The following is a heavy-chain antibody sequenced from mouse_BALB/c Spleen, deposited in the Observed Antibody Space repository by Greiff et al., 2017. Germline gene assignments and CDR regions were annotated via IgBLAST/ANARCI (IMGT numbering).Heavy chain of an antibody. CDR2: INSNGGST. CDR1: GFTFSSYG. J-gene: IGHJ4*01. Sequence: DVMLVESGGGLVQPGGSLKLSCAASGFTFSSYGMSWVRQTPDKRLELVATINSNGGSTYYPDSVKGRFTISRDNAKNTLYLQMSSLKSEDTAMYYCARVDYAMDDWGQGTSVTVSS. CDR3: ARVDYAMDD. V-gene: IGHV5-6-3*01.